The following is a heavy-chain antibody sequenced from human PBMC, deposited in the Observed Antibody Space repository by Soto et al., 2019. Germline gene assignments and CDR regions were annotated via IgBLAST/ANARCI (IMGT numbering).Heavy chain of an antibody. CDR3: AGRHSSQYFDN. V-gene: IGHV4-30-4*01. Sequence: SETLSLTCTVSGCSISSGDYYWSWIRQPPGKGLEWIGSIYYSGSTYYNPSLKSRVTISVDTSKNQFSLKLNSVTAADTAEYYCAGRHSSQYFDNWGRGTLFTLSS. CDR1: GCSISSGDYY. J-gene: IGHJ4*02. CDR2: IYYSGST. D-gene: IGHD6-13*01.